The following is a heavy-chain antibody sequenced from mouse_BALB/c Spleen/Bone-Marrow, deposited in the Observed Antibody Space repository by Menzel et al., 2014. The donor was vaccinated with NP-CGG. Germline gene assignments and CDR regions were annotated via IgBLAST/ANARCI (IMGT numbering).Heavy chain of an antibody. Sequence: LQQPGSELVRPGASVKLSCKASGYTFTSYWMHWVKQRHGQGLEWIGNTYPGSGSTNYDEKFKSKGTLTVDTSSSTAYMHLSSLTSEDSAVYYCTRGYYPYYYAMDYWGQGTSVTVSS. CDR3: TRGYYPYYYAMDY. CDR2: TYPGSGST. D-gene: IGHD2-3*01. CDR1: GYTFTSYW. J-gene: IGHJ4*01. V-gene: IGHV1S22*01.